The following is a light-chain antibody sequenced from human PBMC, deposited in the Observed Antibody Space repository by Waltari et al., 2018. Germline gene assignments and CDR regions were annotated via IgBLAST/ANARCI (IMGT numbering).Light chain of an antibody. J-gene: IGLJ3*02. CDR1: SSNIGSNY. Sequence: QSVLTQPPSASGTPGQRVTISCSGSSSNIGSNYVYWYQQLPGTAPKLLIYRNNQRPSGVCDRFCGSKFGTSASLAISGLRSDDEADYYCAAWDDSLSGWVFGGGTKLTVL. CDR2: RNN. V-gene: IGLV1-47*01. CDR3: AAWDDSLSGWV.